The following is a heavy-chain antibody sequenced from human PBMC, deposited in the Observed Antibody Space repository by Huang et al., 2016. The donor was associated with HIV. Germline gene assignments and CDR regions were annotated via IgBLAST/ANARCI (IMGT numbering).Heavy chain of an antibody. D-gene: IGHD6-6*01. CDR2: ILPDDSDT. J-gene: IGHJ4*02. Sequence: VQLVQSGAEVKKPGESLKISCKGSGYSFSSYWIAWVRQMPGKGLEWMGIILPDDSDTTYSPSFEGQVTIAAEKSIGTAYLQWSSLKASDTAMYYCARRFSSSSGYFDYWGQGSLVTVSS. CDR3: ARRFSSSSGYFDY. CDR1: GYSFSSYW. V-gene: IGHV5-51*01.